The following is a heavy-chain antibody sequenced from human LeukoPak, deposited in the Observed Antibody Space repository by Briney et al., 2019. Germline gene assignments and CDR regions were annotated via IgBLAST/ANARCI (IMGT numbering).Heavy chain of an antibody. CDR2: INPSGGST. CDR1: GYTFTSYY. Sequence: ASVKVSCKASGYTFTSYYMHWVRQAPGQGLEWMGIINPSGGSTSYAQEFQGRVTMTRDTSTSTVYMELSSLRSEDTAVYYCARGGVARFLAGMVDYWGQGTLVTVSS. V-gene: IGHV1-46*01. J-gene: IGHJ4*02. D-gene: IGHD3-3*01. CDR3: ARGGVARFLAGMVDY.